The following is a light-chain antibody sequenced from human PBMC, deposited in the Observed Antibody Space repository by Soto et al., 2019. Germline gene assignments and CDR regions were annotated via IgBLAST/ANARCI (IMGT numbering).Light chain of an antibody. Sequence: EIGMTQSPATLSVSTGERATLSCRASQSVSSNLAWYQQKPGQAPRLLIYGASTRATGIPARFSGSGSETDFTLTISSLQAEDVAVYYCLQYYTTTYSFAQGTKVDIK. CDR3: LQYYTTTYS. CDR1: QSVSSN. CDR2: GAS. J-gene: IGKJ2*01. V-gene: IGKV3-15*01.